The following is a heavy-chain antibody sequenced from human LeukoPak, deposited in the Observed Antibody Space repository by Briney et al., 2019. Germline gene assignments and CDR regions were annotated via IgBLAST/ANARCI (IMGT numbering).Heavy chain of an antibody. CDR1: GFTFSSYA. CDR3: AKGGRWDYYDSSH. V-gene: IGHV3-23*01. CDR2: ISGSGGST. Sequence: PGGSLRLSCAASGFTFSSYAMTWVRQAPGKGLEWVSGISGSGGSTFYADSVKGRFTISRDNSKNTLYLQMNSLRAEDTAVCYCAKGGRWDYYDSSHWGQGTMVTVSS. J-gene: IGHJ3*01. D-gene: IGHD3-22*01.